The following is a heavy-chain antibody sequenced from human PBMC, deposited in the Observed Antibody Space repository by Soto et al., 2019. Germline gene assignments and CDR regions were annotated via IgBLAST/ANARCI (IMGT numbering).Heavy chain of an antibody. Sequence: QVQLVQSGAEVKKPGSSVKVSCKASGGTCSSYAISWVRQAPGQGLEWMGGIIPIFGTANYAQKFQGRVTITADESTSTAYMEMSSLRSEDTAVYYCARDCSSTSCYTQTRGPYYYYGMDVWGQGTTVTVSS. CDR1: GGTCSSYA. J-gene: IGHJ6*02. CDR2: IIPIFGTA. V-gene: IGHV1-69*01. D-gene: IGHD2-2*02. CDR3: ARDCSSTSCYTQTRGPYYYYGMDV.